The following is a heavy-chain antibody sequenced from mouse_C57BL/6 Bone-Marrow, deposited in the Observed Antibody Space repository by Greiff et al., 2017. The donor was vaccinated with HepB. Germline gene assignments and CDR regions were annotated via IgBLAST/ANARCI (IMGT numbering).Heavy chain of an antibody. J-gene: IGHJ4*01. D-gene: IGHD2-5*01. CDR2: ISSGSSTI. CDR3: ARKSNYAYYAMDY. V-gene: IGHV5-17*01. CDR1: GFTFSDYG. Sequence: EVKLVESGGGLVKPGGSLKLSCAASGFTFSDYGMHWVRQAPEKGLEWVAYISSGSSTIYYADTVKGRFTISRDNAKNTLFLQMTSLRSEDTAMYYCARKSNYAYYAMDYWGQGTSVTVSS.